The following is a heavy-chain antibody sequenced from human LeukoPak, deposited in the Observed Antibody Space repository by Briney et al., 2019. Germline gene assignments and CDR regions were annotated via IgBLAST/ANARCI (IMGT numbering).Heavy chain of an antibody. J-gene: IGHJ5*02. CDR3: ARGGGYYYDSSGYPSPNNWFDP. V-gene: IGHV4-59*01. D-gene: IGHD3-22*01. CDR2: IYYSGST. Sequence: PSETLSLTCTVSGGSISSYYWSWIRQPPGKGLEWIGYIYYSGSTNYNPSLKSRVTISVDTSKNQFSLKLSSVTAADTAVYYCARGGGYYYDSSGYPSPNNWFDPWGQGTLVTVSS. CDR1: GGSISSYY.